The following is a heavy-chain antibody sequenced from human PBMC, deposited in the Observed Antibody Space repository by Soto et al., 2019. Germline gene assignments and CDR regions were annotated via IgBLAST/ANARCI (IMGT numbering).Heavy chain of an antibody. D-gene: IGHD2-2*01. Sequence: ASVKVSCKASVYTFTSYDMNWVRQENRQGLEWMGWMNPNSGNTGYAQKFQGRVTMTRNTSISTAYMELSSLRSEDTAVYYCARFVVVVPAAHTYNWFDPWGQGTLVTVSS. CDR1: VYTFTSYD. CDR3: ARFVVVVPAAHTYNWFDP. V-gene: IGHV1-8*01. J-gene: IGHJ5*02. CDR2: MNPNSGNT.